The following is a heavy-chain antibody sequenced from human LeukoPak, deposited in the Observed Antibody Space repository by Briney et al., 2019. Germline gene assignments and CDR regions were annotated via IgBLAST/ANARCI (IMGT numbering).Heavy chain of an antibody. J-gene: IGHJ4*02. CDR1: GYTFTGYY. Sequence: GASVKVSCKASGYTFTGYYMHWVRQAPGQGLEWMGWINPNSGGTNYAQKFQGRVTMTRDTSISTAYMELSRLRSDDTAVYYCARSIAAAGRSHYFDYWGQGTLVTVSS. CDR2: INPNSGGT. CDR3: ARSIAAAGRSHYFDY. V-gene: IGHV1-2*02. D-gene: IGHD6-13*01.